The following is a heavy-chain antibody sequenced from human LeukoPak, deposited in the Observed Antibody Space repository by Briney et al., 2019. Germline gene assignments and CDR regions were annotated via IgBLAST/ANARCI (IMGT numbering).Heavy chain of an antibody. V-gene: IGHV4-59*08. J-gene: IGHJ4*02. CDR2: IYYSGST. CDR1: GGSISTYY. D-gene: IGHD6-13*01. CDR3: ARFLPAGTFDY. Sequence: SETLSLTCTVSGGSISTYYWSWIRQPPGKGLEWIGYIYYSGSTNYNPSLKSRVTISVDTSKNQFSPKLSSVTAADTAVYYCARFLPAGTFDYWGQGTLVTVSS.